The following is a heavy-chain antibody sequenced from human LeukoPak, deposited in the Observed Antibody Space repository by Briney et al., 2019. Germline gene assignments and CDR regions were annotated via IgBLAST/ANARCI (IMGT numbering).Heavy chain of an antibody. J-gene: IGHJ6*02. CDR3: AREPLYGDYFPYYYYYGMDV. Sequence: ASVTVSCTASGYTFTSYAMNWVRQAPGQGLEWMGWINTNTGNPTYAQGFTGRFVFSLDTSVSTAYLQISSLKAEDTAVYYCAREPLYGDYFPYYYYYGMDVWGQGTTVTVSS. CDR2: INTNTGNP. CDR1: GYTFTSYA. D-gene: IGHD4-17*01. V-gene: IGHV7-4-1*02.